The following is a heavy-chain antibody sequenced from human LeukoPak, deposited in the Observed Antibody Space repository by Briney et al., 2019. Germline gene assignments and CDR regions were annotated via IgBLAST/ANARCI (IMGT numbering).Heavy chain of an antibody. D-gene: IGHD1-26*01. V-gene: IGHV3-23*01. CDR3: ARMSGSYLDY. CDR2: ISGSGGST. J-gene: IGHJ4*02. CDR1: GFTFSSYA. Sequence: QSGGSLRLSCAASGFTFSSYAMSWVRQAPGNGLEWVSAISGSGGSTYYADSVKGRFTISRDNSKNTLDLQMNSLRAEDTAVYYCARMSGSYLDYWGQGTLVTVSS.